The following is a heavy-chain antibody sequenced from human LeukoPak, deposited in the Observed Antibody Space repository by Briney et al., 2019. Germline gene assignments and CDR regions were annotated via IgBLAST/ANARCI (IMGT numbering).Heavy chain of an antibody. V-gene: IGHV1-18*01. CDR3: ARDWLYGWDH. Sequence: ASVKVSCKASGYTFTNYAVNWVRQAPGQGLEWMGWISTYNGNTNYAQNLQGRATMTTDTSTSTAYMELRSLRSDDTAVYYCARDWLYGWDHWGQGTLVTVSS. J-gene: IGHJ4*02. D-gene: IGHD3-9*01. CDR1: GYTFTNYA. CDR2: ISTYNGNT.